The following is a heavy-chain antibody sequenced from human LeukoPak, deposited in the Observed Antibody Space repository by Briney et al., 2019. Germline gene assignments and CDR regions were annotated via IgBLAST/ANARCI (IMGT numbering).Heavy chain of an antibody. V-gene: IGHV3-30*04. D-gene: IGHD1-26*01. CDR1: GFTFSTYA. Sequence: GRSLRLSCAASGFTFSTYAMHWVRQAPGKGLEWVAVISYDGSNKYYADSVKGRFTISRDNSKNTVYLQMNSLRAEDTAVYYCARGYSGSYSPFDCWGQGTLVTVSS. CDR2: ISYDGSNK. J-gene: IGHJ4*02. CDR3: ARGYSGSYSPFDC.